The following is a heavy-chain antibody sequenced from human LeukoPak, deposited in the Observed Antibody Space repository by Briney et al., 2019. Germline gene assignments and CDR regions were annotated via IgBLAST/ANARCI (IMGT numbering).Heavy chain of an antibody. CDR1: GFTFSSYA. D-gene: IGHD6-6*01. J-gene: IGHJ4*02. CDR2: ISSSSSTI. V-gene: IGHV3-48*01. Sequence: GGSLRLSCAASGFTFSSYAMSWVRQAPGKGLEWVSYISSSSSTIYYADSVKGRFTISRDNAKNSLYLQMNSLRAEDTAVYYCARERDSSSSFLPGFDYWGQGTLVTVSS. CDR3: ARERDSSSSFLPGFDY.